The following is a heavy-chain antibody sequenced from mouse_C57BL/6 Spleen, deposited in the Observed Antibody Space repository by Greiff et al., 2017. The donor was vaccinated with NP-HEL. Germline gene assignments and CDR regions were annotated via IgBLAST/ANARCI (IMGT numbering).Heavy chain of an antibody. V-gene: IGHV1-52*01. Sequence: VQLQQPGAELVRPGSSVKLSCKASGYTFTSYWMHWVKQRPIQGLEWIGNIDPSDSETHYNQKFKDKATLTVDKSSSTAYMQLSSLTSEDSAVYYCARQSPQTAQAFADWGQGTLVTVSA. CDR3: ARQSPQTAQAFAD. J-gene: IGHJ3*01. CDR2: IDPSDSET. CDR1: GYTFTSYW. D-gene: IGHD3-2*02.